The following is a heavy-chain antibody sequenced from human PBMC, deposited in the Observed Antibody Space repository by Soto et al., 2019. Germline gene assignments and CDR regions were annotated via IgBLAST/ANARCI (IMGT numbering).Heavy chain of an antibody. CDR3: ARGGGGGLFDP. CDR1: GFSISDSY. Sequence: GGSLRLSCATSGFSISDSYMSWIRQAPGKGLEWISYISPRSTFRDYADSLKGRFTISRDSVKNSVYLQMNNLTADDTGVYYCARGGGGGLFDPWGQGSLVTVSS. J-gene: IGHJ5*02. D-gene: IGHD2-21*01. V-gene: IGHV3-11*06. CDR2: ISPRSTFR.